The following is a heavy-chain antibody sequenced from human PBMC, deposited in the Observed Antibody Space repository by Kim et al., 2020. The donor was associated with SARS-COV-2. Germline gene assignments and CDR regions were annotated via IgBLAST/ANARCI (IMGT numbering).Heavy chain of an antibody. V-gene: IGHV3-48*02. J-gene: IGHJ5*02. CDR3: ARDDYTWGSYRYQGATWFDP. Sequence: GGSLRLSCAASGLTVSSYSMNWVRQAPGKGLEWVSYISDSSTIKHYADSVKGRFTISRDNAENSLYLQMNSLRDEDTAVYYCARDDYTWGSYRYQGATWFDPWGQGSLVIVSS. CDR1: GLTVSSYS. D-gene: IGHD3-16*02. CDR2: ISDSSTIK.